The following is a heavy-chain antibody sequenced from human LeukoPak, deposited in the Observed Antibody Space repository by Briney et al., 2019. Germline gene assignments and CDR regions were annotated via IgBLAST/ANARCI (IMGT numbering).Heavy chain of an antibody. V-gene: IGHV1-69*04. CDR2: IVPILGIA. Sequence: SVKVSCKASGGTFSSYAISWVRQAPGQGLEWMGRIVPILGIANYAQKFQGRVTITADKSTSTAYMELSSLRSEDTAVYYCARAQFYCSGGSCYSEFDYWGQGTLVTVSS. CDR1: GGTFSSYA. CDR3: ARAQFYCSGGSCYSEFDY. D-gene: IGHD2-15*01. J-gene: IGHJ4*02.